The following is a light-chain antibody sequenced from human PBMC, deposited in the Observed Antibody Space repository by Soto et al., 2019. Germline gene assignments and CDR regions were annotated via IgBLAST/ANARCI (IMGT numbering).Light chain of an antibody. V-gene: IGLV3-1*01. CDR2: QDR. Sequence: SYELTQPPSVSVSPGQTASITCSGDKLGDKYACWYQQKPGQSPVLVIYQDRKRPSGIPERFSGSNSGNTATLTISGTRAMDEADYYCQAWDSSTAHVVFGGGTKLTVL. CDR1: KLGDKY. J-gene: IGLJ2*01. CDR3: QAWDSSTAHVV.